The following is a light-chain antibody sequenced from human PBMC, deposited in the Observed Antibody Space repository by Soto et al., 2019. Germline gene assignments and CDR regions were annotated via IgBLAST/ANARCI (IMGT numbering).Light chain of an antibody. Sequence: DIQMTQSPSTLAASVGDRVTITCRASQSISSWLAWYQQKPGKAPKLLIYDASSLESGVPSRFRGSESGTEFTLPFSSLQPDDFATYYCQQYNAYPWTFRRGTKVEI. V-gene: IGKV1-5*01. J-gene: IGKJ1*01. CDR3: QQYNAYPWT. CDR2: DAS. CDR1: QSISSW.